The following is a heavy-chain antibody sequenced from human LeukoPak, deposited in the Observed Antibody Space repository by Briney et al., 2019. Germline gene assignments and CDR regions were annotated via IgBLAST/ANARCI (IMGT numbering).Heavy chain of an antibody. Sequence: GGSLRLSCAASGFAFSSYNMNWVRQAPGKGLEWISYIGSSGSPTHYADSVRGRFTISGDNAKNSLYLQMNSLRDDDTALYYCARRPYSDTSGRLSDVWGQGTTVTVSS. CDR2: IGSSGSPT. D-gene: IGHD3-22*01. J-gene: IGHJ6*02. V-gene: IGHV3-48*02. CDR3: ARRPYSDTSGRLSDV. CDR1: GFAFSSYN.